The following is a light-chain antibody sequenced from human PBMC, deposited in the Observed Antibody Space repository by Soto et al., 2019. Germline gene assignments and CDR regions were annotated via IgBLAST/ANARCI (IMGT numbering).Light chain of an antibody. J-gene: IGKJ4*01. CDR1: RGVRND. CDR2: DAS. Sequence: DIPMTQSPSSLSASVGDRVTITCRASRGVRNDLAWYQQKPGKVPKLLIYDASTLQSGVPSRFSGSGSGTDFTLTVSGLQPDDVATYYCQNYDDAPLTFGGGTKVEIK. V-gene: IGKV1-27*01. CDR3: QNYDDAPLT.